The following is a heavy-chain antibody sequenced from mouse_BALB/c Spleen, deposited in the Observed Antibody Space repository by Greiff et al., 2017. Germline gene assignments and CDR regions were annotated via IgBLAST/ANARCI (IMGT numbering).Heavy chain of an antibody. CDR3: TPSLLRLRDAMDY. CDR2: IRLKSNNYAT. D-gene: IGHD1-2*01. Sequence: EVQLQESGGGLVQPGGSMKLSCVASGFTFSNYWMNWVRQSPEKGLEWVAEIRLKSNNYATHYAESVKGRFTISRDDSKSSVYLQMNNLRAEDTGIYYCTPSLLRLRDAMDYRGQGTSVTVSS. J-gene: IGHJ4*01. V-gene: IGHV6-6*02. CDR1: GFTFSNYW.